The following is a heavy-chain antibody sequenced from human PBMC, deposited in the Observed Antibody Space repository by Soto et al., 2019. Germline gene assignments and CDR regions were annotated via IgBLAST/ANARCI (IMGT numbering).Heavy chain of an antibody. V-gene: IGHV4-34*01. CDR3: ARHRNSEVVTAIPNWYFDL. D-gene: IGHD2-21*02. CDR2: INHSGST. Sequence: QVQLQQWGAGLLKPSETLSLTCAVYGGSFSGYYWSWIRQPPGKGLEWIGEINHSGSTNYNPSLKSRVTISVDTCKNQFSLKLSSVTAADTAVYYCARHRNSEVVTAIPNWYFDLWGRGTLVTVSS. CDR1: GGSFSGYY. J-gene: IGHJ2*01.